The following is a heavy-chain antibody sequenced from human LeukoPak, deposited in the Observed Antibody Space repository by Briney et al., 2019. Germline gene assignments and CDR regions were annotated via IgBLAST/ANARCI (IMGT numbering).Heavy chain of an antibody. Sequence: PGGSLRLSCAASGLTFSDNYMDWGRQALGKGVEWVGRSRRRDNGYTTEYAASGEGRFTISRDDSKKSLYLQMNSLKTEDTAVYYCANFFGNNFGFWGQGTLVTVSS. V-gene: IGHV3-72*01. J-gene: IGHJ4*02. CDR2: SRRRDNGYTT. D-gene: IGHD5-24*01. CDR1: GLTFSDNY. CDR3: ANFFGNNFGF.